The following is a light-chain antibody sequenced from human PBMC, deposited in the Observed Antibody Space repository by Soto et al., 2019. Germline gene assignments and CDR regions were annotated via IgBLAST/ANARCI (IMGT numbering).Light chain of an antibody. J-gene: IGKJ4*01. CDR3: LPHNSRSCT. Sequence: EMELTQSPATMSVSPGERVTLSCRASQSVSSNLAWYQQKPGQAPRLLIYGASTRATGIPARFSGSVSGTEYTLITSSLQYEDLSSCYCLPHNSRSCTFGGGTKVEIE. CDR1: QSVSSN. V-gene: IGKV3-15*01. CDR2: GAS.